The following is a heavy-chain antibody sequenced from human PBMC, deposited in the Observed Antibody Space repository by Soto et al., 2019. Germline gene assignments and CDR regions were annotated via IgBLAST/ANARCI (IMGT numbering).Heavy chain of an antibody. J-gene: IGHJ4*02. CDR1: GGSISSYY. CDR3: AGGDDYDYMWGSYLFDY. V-gene: IGHV4-59*08. Sequence: QVQLQESGPGLVKPSETLSLTCTVSGGSISSYYWSWIRQPPGKGLEWIGYIYYSGSTNYNPSLKSRVIISVDTCKNQFALRLSSVTAADTAVYYCAGGDDYDYMWGSYLFDYWGQGTLVTVSS. CDR2: IYYSGST. D-gene: IGHD3-16*01.